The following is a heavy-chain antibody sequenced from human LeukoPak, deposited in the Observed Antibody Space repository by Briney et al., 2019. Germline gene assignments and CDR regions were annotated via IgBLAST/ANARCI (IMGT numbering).Heavy chain of an antibody. CDR2: IYPGDSDT. J-gene: IGHJ4*02. CDR1: GYSFTTHW. D-gene: IGHD3-3*01. CDR3: ATPGPRESFTVFGVVIGTSSFDH. Sequence: GESLKISCKGSGYSFTTHWIGWVRQMPGQGLEWMGIIYPGDSDTRYSPSFRGQVTISADKSISTAYLQWSSLKASDTAMYYCATPGPRESFTVFGVVIGTSSFDHWGQGTPVTVSS. V-gene: IGHV5-51*01.